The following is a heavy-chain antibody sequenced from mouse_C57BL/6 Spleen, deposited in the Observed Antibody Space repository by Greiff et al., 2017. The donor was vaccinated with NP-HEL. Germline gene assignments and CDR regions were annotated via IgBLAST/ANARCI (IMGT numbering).Heavy chain of an antibody. CDR1: GFTFSSYG. CDR3: ARLTTANFAY. V-gene: IGHV5-6*01. CDR2: ISSGGSYT. D-gene: IGHD1-2*01. Sequence: EVKLVESGGDLVKPGGSLKLSCAASGFTFSSYGMSWVRQTPDKRLEWVATISSGGSYTYYPDSVKGRFTISRENAKNTLYLQMSSLKSEDTAMYYCARLTTANFAYWGQGTLVTVSA. J-gene: IGHJ3*01.